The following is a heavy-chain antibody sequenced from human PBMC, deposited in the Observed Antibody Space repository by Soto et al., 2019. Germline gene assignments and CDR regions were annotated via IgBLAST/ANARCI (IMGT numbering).Heavy chain of an antibody. CDR1: GFTFSTYA. CDR3: AKTPRGGASGDWYFDL. CDR2: IKSSGSPT. Sequence: GGSQILSCAASGFTFSTYAMTWVRLAPGRGLEWVLGIKSSGSPTDYPESVKGRFTISRDNLMNTLFLDMNGLRAEDTAIYYCAKTPRGGASGDWYFDLWGRGTLVTVSS. V-gene: IGHV3-23*05. D-gene: IGHD3-10*01. J-gene: IGHJ2*01.